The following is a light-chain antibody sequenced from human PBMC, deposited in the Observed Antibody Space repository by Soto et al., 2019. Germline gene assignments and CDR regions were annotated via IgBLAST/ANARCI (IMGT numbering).Light chain of an antibody. Sequence: KQCPATLSCSHAECVTLSCRASQGIGDTLAWYQHKPGQTPRLLIYDTSTRATGIPKRFSGSASGTNFTLTMSSLEPEDFAVFYCQQDGSSPCTFGPGTKVDIK. V-gene: IGKV3-20*01. CDR2: DTS. CDR3: QQDGSSPCT. CDR1: QGIGDT. J-gene: IGKJ3*01.